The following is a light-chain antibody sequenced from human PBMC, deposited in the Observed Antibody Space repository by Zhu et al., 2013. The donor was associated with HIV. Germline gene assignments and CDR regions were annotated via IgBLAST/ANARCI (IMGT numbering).Light chain of an antibody. CDR1: RSNIGDNT. J-gene: IGLJ2*01. CDR3: QSYDTTLRATV. CDR2: ANN. Sequence: QSVLTQPPSESGAPGQRVTISCSGSRSNIGDNTVNWYQHFPGTAPKLLIYANNQRPSGVPDRFSGSKSGTSASLAITGLQADDEATYYCQSYDTTLRATVFGGGTDTDRP. V-gene: IGLV1-44*01.